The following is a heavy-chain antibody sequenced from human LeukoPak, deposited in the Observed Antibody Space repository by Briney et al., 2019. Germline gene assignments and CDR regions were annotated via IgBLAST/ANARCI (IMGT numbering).Heavy chain of an antibody. CDR1: GGSISSSNW. CDR3: ARDYGYYDSGGLYMDV. D-gene: IGHD3-22*01. V-gene: IGHV4-4*02. CDR2: IYHSGST. J-gene: IGHJ6*03. Sequence: SETLSLTCAVSGGSISSSNWWSWVRQPPGKGLEWIGEIYHSGSTNYNPSLKSRVTISVDKSKNQFSLKLSSVTAADTAVYYCARDYGYYDSGGLYMDVWGKGTTVTVSS.